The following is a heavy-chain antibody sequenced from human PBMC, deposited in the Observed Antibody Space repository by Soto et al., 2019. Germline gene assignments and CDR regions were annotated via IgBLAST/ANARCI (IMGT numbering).Heavy chain of an antibody. CDR2: ISSSGSTI. D-gene: IGHD6-6*01. V-gene: IGHV3-48*03. Sequence: GGSLRLSCAASGFTFSSYEMNWVRQAPGKGLEWVSYISSSGSTINYADSVKGRFTISRDNAKNSLYLQMNSLRAEDTAVYYCARLSHAYSSSWVHWFDPWGQGTLVTVSS. CDR1: GFTFSSYE. J-gene: IGHJ5*02. CDR3: ARLSHAYSSSWVHWFDP.